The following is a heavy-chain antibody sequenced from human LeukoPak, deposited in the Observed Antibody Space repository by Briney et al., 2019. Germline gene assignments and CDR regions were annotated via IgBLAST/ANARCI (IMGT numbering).Heavy chain of an antibody. CDR2: INHSGSA. J-gene: IGHJ4*02. V-gene: IGHV4-34*01. Sequence: SETLSLTCAVYGGSFSTYSWNWIRQPLGKGLEWIGEINHSGSANYNPSLKSRVTISVDTSKNQFSLKLSSVTAADTAVYYCAVLAVAGTRVDYWGQGTLVTVSS. D-gene: IGHD6-19*01. CDR3: AVLAVAGTRVDY. CDR1: GGSFSTYS.